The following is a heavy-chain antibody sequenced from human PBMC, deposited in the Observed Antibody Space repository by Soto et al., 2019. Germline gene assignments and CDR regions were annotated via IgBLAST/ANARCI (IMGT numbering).Heavy chain of an antibody. CDR3: ARHERGSTLHYYYYGMDV. V-gene: IGHV4-34*01. CDR2: FNHSGST. D-gene: IGHD3-16*01. J-gene: IGHJ6*02. Sequence: SETLSLTCAVYGGSFSGYYWSWIRQPPGKGLECIVEFNHSGSTNYNPSLKSRVTISVDTSKNQFSLKLSFVTAADTAVYYCARHERGSTLHYYYYGMDVWGQGTTVTVSS. CDR1: GGSFSGYY.